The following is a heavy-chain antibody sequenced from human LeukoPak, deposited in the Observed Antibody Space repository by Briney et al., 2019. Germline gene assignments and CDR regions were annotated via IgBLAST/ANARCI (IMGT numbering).Heavy chain of an antibody. CDR1: GGSISSYY. V-gene: IGHV4-4*07. CDR3: ARVTYSSSSISLDAFDI. Sequence: SETLSLTCTVSGGSISSYYWSWIRQPAGKGLEWIGRIYTSGSTNYNPSLKSRVTMSVDTSKNQFSLKLSSVTAADTAVYYCARVTYSSSSISLDAFDIWGQGTMVTVSS. D-gene: IGHD6-6*01. CDR2: IYTSGST. J-gene: IGHJ3*02.